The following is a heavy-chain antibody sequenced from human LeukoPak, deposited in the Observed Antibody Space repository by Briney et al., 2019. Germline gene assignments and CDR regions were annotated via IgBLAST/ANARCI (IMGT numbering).Heavy chain of an antibody. Sequence: SETLSLTCSVSGYSISSGYYWAWMRQPPGKGLEWIGSINHSGSTYCNPSLKSRVTVSVDTSKNQFSLRLSSVTAADTAVYYCARVCSSGRCCDQWGQGTLVTVSS. CDR2: INHSGST. D-gene: IGHD2-15*01. J-gene: IGHJ4*02. CDR3: ARVCSSGRCCDQ. CDR1: GYSISSGYY. V-gene: IGHV4-38-2*02.